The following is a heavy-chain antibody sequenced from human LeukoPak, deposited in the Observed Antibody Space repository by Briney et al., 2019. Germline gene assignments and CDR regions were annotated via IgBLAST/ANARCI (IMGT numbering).Heavy chain of an antibody. J-gene: IGHJ4*02. CDR3: ARDHSAYADY. CDR2: ITSSSSFI. Sequence: GGSLRLSCAASGFTSRSYSMNWVRQAPGKGLEWVSYITSSSSFIYYADSVKGRFTISRDNAKNSLYLQMNSLRAEDTAVYYCARDHSAYADYWGQGTLVTVSS. V-gene: IGHV3-21*05. CDR1: GFTSRSYS. D-gene: IGHD5-12*01.